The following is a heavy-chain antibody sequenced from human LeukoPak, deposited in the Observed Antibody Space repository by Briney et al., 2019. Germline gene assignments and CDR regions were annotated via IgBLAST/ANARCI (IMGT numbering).Heavy chain of an antibody. V-gene: IGHV3-11*05. D-gene: IGHD1-26*01. CDR2: LSSGSTYT. CDR1: GFTFSDYY. J-gene: IGHJ4*02. Sequence: GGSLRLSCAASGFTFSDYYMSWIRQAPGKGLEWVSYLSSGSTYTNYADSVKGRFTISRDNVKNALYLQMNSLRAEDTAVYYCARDGLSGSYYNFDYWGQGTLVTVSS. CDR3: ARDGLSGSYYNFDY.